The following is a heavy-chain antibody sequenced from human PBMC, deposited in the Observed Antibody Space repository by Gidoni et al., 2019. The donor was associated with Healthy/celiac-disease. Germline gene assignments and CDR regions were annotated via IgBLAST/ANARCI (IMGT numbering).Heavy chain of an antibody. CDR3: AKDGGY. CDR1: GFTFSSYG. CDR2: ISYDGSNK. Sequence: QVQLVESGGGGVQPGRSLRLSCAASGFTFSSYGMHWVRQAPGKGLEWVAVISYDGSNKYYADSVKGRFTISRDNSKNTLYLQMNSLRAEDTAVYYCAKDGGYWGQGTLVTVSS. D-gene: IGHD3-16*01. V-gene: IGHV3-30*18. J-gene: IGHJ4*02.